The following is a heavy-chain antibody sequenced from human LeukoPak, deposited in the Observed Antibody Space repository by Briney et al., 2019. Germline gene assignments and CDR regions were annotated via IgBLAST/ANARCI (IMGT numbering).Heavy chain of an antibody. CDR1: GFTFSDYY. V-gene: IGHV3-11*01. CDR2: ISSGGSTI. Sequence: PGGSLRLSCAVSGFTFSDYYMSWIRQAPGKGLEWVAYISSGGSTISHADSVKGRFTISRDNAENSLYLQMNSLRVEDTAVYYCARRAAAGRCSDYWGQGTLVTVSS. D-gene: IGHD6-13*01. J-gene: IGHJ4*02. CDR3: ARRAAAGRCSDY.